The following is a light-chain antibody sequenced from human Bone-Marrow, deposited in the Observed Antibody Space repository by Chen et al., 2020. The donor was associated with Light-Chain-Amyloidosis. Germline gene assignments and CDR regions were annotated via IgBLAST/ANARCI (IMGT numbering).Light chain of an antibody. J-gene: IGKJ4*01. CDR1: QTLSSNY. Sequence: EIVLTQSPGTLSLSPGEGANLSCRASQTLSSNYLTWYQQKFGQAPRLLIYGPSSRATGIPDRFTGSGSGTDFTLTINRLEPEDFAMYYCQQYGTSPLTFGGGTKVEIK. CDR2: GPS. V-gene: IGKV3-20*01. CDR3: QQYGTSPLT.